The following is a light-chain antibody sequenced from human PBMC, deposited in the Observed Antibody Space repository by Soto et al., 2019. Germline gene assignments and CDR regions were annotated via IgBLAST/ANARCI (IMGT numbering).Light chain of an antibody. J-gene: IGKJ5*01. CDR2: AAS. CDR1: QGINHY. V-gene: IGKV1-39*01. Sequence: DIPLTQSQSSLSASLLGRVSIXLRASQGINHYLAWYQQKPGKAPKLLIYAASSLQSGVPSRFSGSGSGTDFTLTISSLQPEDFATYYCQQSYRRPITFGQGTRLEIK. CDR3: QQSYRRPIT.